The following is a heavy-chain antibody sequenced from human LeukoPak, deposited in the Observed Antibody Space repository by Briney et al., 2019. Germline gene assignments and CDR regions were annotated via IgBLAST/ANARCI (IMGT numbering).Heavy chain of an antibody. CDR3: ARDLLYSRCWYVPHD. Sequence: GRSLRLSCAASGFTFSSYAMHWVRQAPGKGLEWVAVISYDGSNKYYADSVKVRFTISRDNSKNTLYLQTNSLRAEDTAVYYCARDLLYSRCWYVPHDWGQGTLVTVSS. CDR1: GFTFSSYA. D-gene: IGHD6-13*01. J-gene: IGHJ4*02. CDR2: ISYDGSNK. V-gene: IGHV3-30*01.